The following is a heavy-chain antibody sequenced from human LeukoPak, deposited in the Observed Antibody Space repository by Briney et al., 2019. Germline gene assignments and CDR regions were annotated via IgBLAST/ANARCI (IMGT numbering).Heavy chain of an antibody. CDR3: ARLERKGSFTIFGFDP. J-gene: IGHJ5*02. D-gene: IGHD3-3*01. Sequence: ASVKVSCKASGYTFTSYDINWVRQATGQGLEWMGWMNPNSGNTGYAQKFQGRVTITRNTSISTAYMELSSLRSEDTAVYYCARLERKGSFTIFGFDPWGQGTLVTVSS. CDR1: GYTFTSYD. V-gene: IGHV1-8*03. CDR2: MNPNSGNT.